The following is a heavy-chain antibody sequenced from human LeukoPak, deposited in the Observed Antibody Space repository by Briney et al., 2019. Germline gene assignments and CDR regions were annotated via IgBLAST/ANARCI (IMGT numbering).Heavy chain of an antibody. J-gene: IGHJ4*02. CDR1: GYTFTSYA. CDR3: ARQIATAGPY. V-gene: IGHV7-4-1*02. Sequence: GASVKVSCKASGYTFTSYAIDWVRQAPGQGLEWMGWSNTNTGNPTYAQGFTGRFVFSLDTSVSTTYLQITSLKAEDTALYYCARQIATAGPYWGQGTLVTVSS. CDR2: SNTNTGNP. D-gene: IGHD6-13*01.